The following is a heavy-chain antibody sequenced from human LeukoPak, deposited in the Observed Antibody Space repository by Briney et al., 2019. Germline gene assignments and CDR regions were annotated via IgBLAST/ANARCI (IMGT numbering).Heavy chain of an antibody. Sequence: GGSLRLSCAASGFTFSSYAMSWVRQAPGKGLEWVSAISGSGGSTYYADSVKGRFTISRDNAKNSLYLQMNSLRAEDTAVYYCAREVVVPAAIRSDNWFDPWGQGTLVTVSP. D-gene: IGHD2-2*02. J-gene: IGHJ5*02. V-gene: IGHV3-23*01. CDR1: GFTFSSYA. CDR2: ISGSGGST. CDR3: AREVVVPAAIRSDNWFDP.